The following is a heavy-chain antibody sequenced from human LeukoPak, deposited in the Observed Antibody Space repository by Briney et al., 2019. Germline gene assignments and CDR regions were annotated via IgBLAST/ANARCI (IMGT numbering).Heavy chain of an antibody. CDR2: IYHSGST. V-gene: IGHV4-38-2*02. J-gene: IGHJ5*02. D-gene: IGHD1-26*01. CDR1: GYSISSGYY. Sequence: SETLSLTCTVSGYSISSGYYWGWIRQPPGKGLDWIGSIYHSGSTYYNPSLKSRVTISVDTSKNQFSLKLSSVTAADTAVYYCARGVRVGATNWFDPWGQGTLVTVSS. CDR3: ARGVRVGATNWFDP.